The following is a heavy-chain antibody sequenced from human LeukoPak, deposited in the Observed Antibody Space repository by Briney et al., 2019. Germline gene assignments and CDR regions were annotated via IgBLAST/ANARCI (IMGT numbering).Heavy chain of an antibody. CDR3: ARRGMYSSDY. Sequence: SETLSLTCTVSGYSISSGYYWGWIRQPPGKGLEWIGYIYYSGSTNYNPSLKSRVTISVDTSKNQFSLKLSSVTAADTAVYYCARRGMYSSDYWGQGTLVTVSS. CDR2: IYYSGST. V-gene: IGHV4-38-2*02. J-gene: IGHJ4*02. D-gene: IGHD6-13*01. CDR1: GYSISSGYY.